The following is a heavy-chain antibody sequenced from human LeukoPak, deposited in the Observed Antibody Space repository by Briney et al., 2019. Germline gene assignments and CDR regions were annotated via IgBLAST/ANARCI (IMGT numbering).Heavy chain of an antibody. D-gene: IGHD1-14*01. CDR2: MSGVGSAT. Sequence: SGGSLRLSRAASCFTFRDFSMHWVRQAPGKGLECVSLMSGVGSATHYPPSLKGPFTLSRDNSKNSLYLQISGLRVNGPAFYYCAEGNNAVAVTFDYGGEGALVTVYS. CDR1: CFTFRDFS. V-gene: IGHV3-43*02. J-gene: IGHJ4*02. CDR3: AEGNNAVAVTFDY.